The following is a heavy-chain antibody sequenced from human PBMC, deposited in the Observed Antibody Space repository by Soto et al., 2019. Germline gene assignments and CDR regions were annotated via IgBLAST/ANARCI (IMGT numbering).Heavy chain of an antibody. CDR1: GGSISSSNYY. D-gene: IGHD4-17*01. CDR3: APHPTYGAPKADF. CDR2: IYYSGST. J-gene: IGHJ4*02. V-gene: IGHV4-39*01. Sequence: SETLSLTCTVSGGSISSSNYYWGWIRQPPGKGLEWIGSIYYSGSTYYNSSLKSRVTISVDTSRNQFSLKLTSVTAADTAVYYGAPHPTYGAPKADFWGRGTGVTVS.